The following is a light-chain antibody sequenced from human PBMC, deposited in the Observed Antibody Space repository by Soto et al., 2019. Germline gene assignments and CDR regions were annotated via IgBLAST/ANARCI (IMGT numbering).Light chain of an antibody. CDR1: SRDVGAYNY. CDR3: TSHSGTTNGTNI. V-gene: IGLV2-8*01. CDR2: EVN. Sequence: QSVLTQPPSASGSPGQSVTISCTGTSRDVGAYNYVSWYQQHPGKAPKPLVYEVNKRPSGVPDRFSGSKSGNTATLTVSGLQAEDEAEDYCTSHSGTTNGTNIFGTGTKVTVL. J-gene: IGLJ1*01.